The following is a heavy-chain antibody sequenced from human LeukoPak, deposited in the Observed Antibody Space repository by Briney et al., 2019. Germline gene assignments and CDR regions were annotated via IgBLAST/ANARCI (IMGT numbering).Heavy chain of an antibody. J-gene: IGHJ4*02. CDR1: GYTFTGYY. D-gene: IGHD3-3*01. CDR3: ARGDTIFGVVIMGGFDY. V-gene: IGHV1-2*02. CDR2: INPNSGGT. Sequence: ASVKVSCKASGYTFTGYYMNWVRQAPGQGLEWMGWINPNSGGTNYAQKFQGRVTMTRDTSISTAYMELSRLRSDDTAVYYCARGDTIFGVVIMGGFDYWGQGTLVTVSS.